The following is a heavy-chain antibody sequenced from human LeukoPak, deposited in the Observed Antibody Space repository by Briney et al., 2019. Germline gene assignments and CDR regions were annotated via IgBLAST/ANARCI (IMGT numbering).Heavy chain of an antibody. CDR1: GGTFSSYA. J-gene: IGHJ4*02. V-gene: IGHV1-69*04. CDR3: ASTSVAGTGEFDY. D-gene: IGHD6-19*01. CDR2: IIPILGIA. Sequence: ASVKVSCKASGGTFSSYAITWVRQAPGQGLEWMGRIIPILGIANYAQKFQGRVTITADKSTSTAYMELSSLRSEDTAVYYCASTSVAGTGEFDYWGQGTLVTVSS.